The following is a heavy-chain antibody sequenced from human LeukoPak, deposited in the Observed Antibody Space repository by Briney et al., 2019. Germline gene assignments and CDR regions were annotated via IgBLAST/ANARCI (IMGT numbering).Heavy chain of an antibody. Sequence: SGGSLRLSCAASGFTFGHFPMHWVRQAPGKGLEWVAVLSYDGSNQYYADSVKGRFTISRDNSKNTLYLQMNSLRAEDTAVYYCAKQVLTGPFDYWGQGTLVTVSS. CDR3: AKQVLTGPFDY. V-gene: IGHV3-30*04. J-gene: IGHJ4*02. D-gene: IGHD4/OR15-4a*01. CDR2: LSYDGSNQ. CDR1: GFTFGHFP.